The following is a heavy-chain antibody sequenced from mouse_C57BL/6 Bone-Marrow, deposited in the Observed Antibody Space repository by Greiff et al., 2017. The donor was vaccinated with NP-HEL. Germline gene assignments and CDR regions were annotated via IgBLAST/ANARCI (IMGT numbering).Heavy chain of an antibody. D-gene: IGHD2-1*01. V-gene: IGHV1-52*01. J-gene: IGHJ4*01. Sequence: QVQLKQPGAELVRPGSSVKLSCKASGYTFTSYWMHWVKQRPIQGLEWIGNIDPSDSETHYNQKFKDKATLTVDKSSSTAYMQLSSLTSEDSAVYYCARSSLLFYYYAMDYWGQGTSVTVSS. CDR1: GYTFTSYW. CDR3: ARSSLLFYYYAMDY. CDR2: IDPSDSET.